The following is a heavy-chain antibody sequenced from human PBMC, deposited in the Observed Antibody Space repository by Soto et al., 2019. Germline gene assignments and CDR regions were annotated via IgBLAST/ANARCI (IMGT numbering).Heavy chain of an antibody. V-gene: IGHV4-34*01. CDR3: ARGYYDYVWGSYRPYYFDY. CDR2: INHSGST. Sequence: QVQLQQWGAGLLKPSETLSLTCAVYGGSFSGYYWSWIRQPPGKGLEWIGEINHSGSTNYNPSLKSRVTISVDTSKNQFSLKLSSVTAADTAVYYCARGYYDYVWGSYRPYYFDYWGQGTLVTVSS. CDR1: GGSFSGYY. J-gene: IGHJ4*02. D-gene: IGHD3-16*02.